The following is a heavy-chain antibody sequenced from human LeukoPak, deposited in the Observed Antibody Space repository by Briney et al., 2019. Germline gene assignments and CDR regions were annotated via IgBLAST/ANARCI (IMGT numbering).Heavy chain of an antibody. CDR3: SRDKGAGGHSAFDM. J-gene: IGHJ3*02. D-gene: IGHD4-23*01. CDR1: GFTFTDYI. Sequence: RGSLRLSCVASGFTFTDYILDWVRQAPGGGLGWVCPIRRGLDSYTTEYSASVKGRFTISRDDSKNSLYLHMNSLKSDDTAVYHCSRDKGAGGHSAFDMWGQGTMVTVSS. CDR2: IRRGLDSYTT. V-gene: IGHV3-72*01.